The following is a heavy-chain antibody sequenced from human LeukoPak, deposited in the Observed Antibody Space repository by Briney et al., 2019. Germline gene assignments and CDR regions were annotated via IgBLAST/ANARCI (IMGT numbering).Heavy chain of an antibody. J-gene: IGHJ6*02. D-gene: IGHD6-13*01. CDR3: ARTYSSSWPYYGMDV. CDR1: GGSISNYH. CDR2: IYYSGST. V-gene: IGHV4-59*01. Sequence: SETLSLTCTVSGGSISNYHWSWIRQPPGKGLEWIGHIYYSGSTNYNPSLKSRVTISVDTSKNQFSLKLSSVTAADTAVYYCARTYSSSWPYYGMDVWGQGTTVTVSS.